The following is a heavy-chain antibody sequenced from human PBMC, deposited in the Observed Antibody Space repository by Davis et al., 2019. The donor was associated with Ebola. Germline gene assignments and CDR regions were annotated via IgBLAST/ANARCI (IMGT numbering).Heavy chain of an antibody. CDR1: GYTFTGYY. D-gene: IGHD3-10*01. V-gene: IGHV1-18*04. J-gene: IGHJ4*02. Sequence: AASVKVSCKASGYTFTGYYMHWVRQAPGQGLEWMGWISAYNGNTNYAQKLQGRVTMTTDTSTSTAYMELRSLRSDDTAVYYCARDPPGREDYWGQGTLVTVSS. CDR3: ARDPPGREDY. CDR2: ISAYNGNT.